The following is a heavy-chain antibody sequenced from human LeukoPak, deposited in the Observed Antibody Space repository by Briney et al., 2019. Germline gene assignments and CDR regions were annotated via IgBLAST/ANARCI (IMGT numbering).Heavy chain of an antibody. V-gene: IGHV3-74*01. Sequence: LAGGSLRLSCAASGFTFSSYWMHWVRHVPGKGLVWVARINEHGSITDYADSVKDRFTVSRDNAWSTLYLQMNSLRAEDTAVYYCARDVAGSGSLWGQGTLITVSS. CDR2: INEHGSIT. CDR1: GFTFSSYW. J-gene: IGHJ4*02. CDR3: ARDVAGSGSL. D-gene: IGHD3-10*01.